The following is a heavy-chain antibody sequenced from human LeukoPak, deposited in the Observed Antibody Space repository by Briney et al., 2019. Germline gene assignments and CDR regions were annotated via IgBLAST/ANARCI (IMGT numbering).Heavy chain of an antibody. Sequence: GASVKVSCKASGYTFTSYGISWVRQAPGQGLEWMGWISAYNGITNYAQKLQGRVTMTTDTSTSTAYMELRSLRSDDTAVYYCARPVETGTTGYYYGMDVWGQGTTVTVSS. CDR2: ISAYNGIT. V-gene: IGHV1-18*01. CDR1: GYTFTSYG. D-gene: IGHD1-1*01. J-gene: IGHJ6*02. CDR3: ARPVETGTTGYYYGMDV.